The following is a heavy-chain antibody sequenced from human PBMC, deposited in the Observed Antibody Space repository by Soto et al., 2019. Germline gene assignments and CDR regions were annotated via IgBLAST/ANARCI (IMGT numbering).Heavy chain of an antibody. CDR1: GFTFRSYV. CDR3: ARWGTTGGLDV. V-gene: IGHV3-33*05. CDR2: TSYDGSNN. J-gene: IGHJ4*02. Sequence: QVQLVESGGGVVQPGTSLRLSCVGSGFTFRSYVIHWVRQAPGKGLEWVALTSYDGSNNFYGDSVKGRFTISRDNSRNTVELQMDSLRLEDPSLYYCARWGTTGGLDVCGQGTLVSVSS. D-gene: IGHD3-16*01.